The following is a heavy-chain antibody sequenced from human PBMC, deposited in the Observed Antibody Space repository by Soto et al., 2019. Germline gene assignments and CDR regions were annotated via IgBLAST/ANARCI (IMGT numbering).Heavy chain of an antibody. J-gene: IGHJ4*02. CDR1: GDSVSSNSAA. D-gene: IGHD3-22*01. V-gene: IGHV6-1*01. CDR3: ARKAYYYDSSGYYYFDY. CDR2: TYYRSKWYN. Sequence: QSQTLSLTCATSGDSVSSNSAAWNWIRQSPSRGLEWLGRTYYRSKWYNDYAVSVKSRITINPDTSKNQFSLQLNSVTPEDTAVYYCARKAYYYDSSGYYYFDYWGQGTLVTVSS.